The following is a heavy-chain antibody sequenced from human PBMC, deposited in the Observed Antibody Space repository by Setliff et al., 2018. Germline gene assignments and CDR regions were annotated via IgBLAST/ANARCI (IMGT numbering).Heavy chain of an antibody. Sequence: PGGSLRLSCAASGFAFSSFAMTWVRQAPGKRLEWVSTISGAGGNMYYADSVQGRFVISRDNSRDTVYLQMNNLRTEDTGVYYCSAVAAYTGRNMGSKGTDAYYLWGPGTMVTVSS. J-gene: IGHJ3*01. CDR1: GFAFSSFA. V-gene: IGHV3-23*01. CDR3: SAVAAYTGRNMGSKGTDAYYL. D-gene: IGHD1-1*01. CDR2: ISGAGGNM.